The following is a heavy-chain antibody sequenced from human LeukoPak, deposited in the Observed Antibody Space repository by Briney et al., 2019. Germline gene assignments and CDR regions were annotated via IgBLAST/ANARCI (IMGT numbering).Heavy chain of an antibody. CDR1: GGTFSSYA. J-gene: IGHJ6*03. V-gene: IGHV1-69*13. D-gene: IGHD2-15*01. CDR2: IIPIFGTA. Sequence: ASVKVSCKASGGTFSSYAISWVRQAPGQGLEWMGGIIPIFGTANYAQKFQGRVTITADESTSTAYMELSSQRSEDTAVYYCARRTQVAATGADYYYYMDVWGKGTTVTVSS. CDR3: ARRTQVAATGADYYYYMDV.